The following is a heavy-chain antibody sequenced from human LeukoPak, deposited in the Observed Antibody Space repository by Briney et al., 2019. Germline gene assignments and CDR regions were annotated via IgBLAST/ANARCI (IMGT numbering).Heavy chain of an antibody. V-gene: IGHV4-30-2*01. J-gene: IGHJ4*02. Sequence: PSQTLALTCTVSGGSISSGGYYWSWIRQPPGKGLEWIGYIYHSGSTYYNPSLKSRVTISVDRSKNQFSLRLSSATAADTAVYYCARDSKSSSNWGQGTLVTVSS. CDR3: ARDSKSSSN. CDR2: IYHSGST. CDR1: GGSISSGGYY.